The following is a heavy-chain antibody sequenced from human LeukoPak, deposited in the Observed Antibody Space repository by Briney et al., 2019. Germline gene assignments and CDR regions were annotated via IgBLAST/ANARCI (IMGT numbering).Heavy chain of an antibody. CDR2: IYSSGST. CDR1: GGSISSYY. J-gene: IGHJ4*02. CDR3: ARSPVVIYNYFDY. D-gene: IGHD2/OR15-2a*01. Sequence: SETLSLTCTVPGGSISSYYWSWIRQPAGQGLEWIGRIYSSGSTNYNPSFESRVTMPVDTSKNQFSLRLSSVTAADTAVYYCARSPVVIYNYFDYWGQGTLVTVSS. V-gene: IGHV4-4*07.